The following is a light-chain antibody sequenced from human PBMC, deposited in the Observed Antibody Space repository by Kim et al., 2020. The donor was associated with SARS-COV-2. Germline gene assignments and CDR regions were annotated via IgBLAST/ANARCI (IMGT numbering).Light chain of an antibody. V-gene: IGLV1-47*01. CDR2: RND. CDR1: TSNIASNF. Sequence: GQRATISCSGSTSNIASNFVYWYRRFPGAAPKLLIYRNDQRPSGLPERFSGSRSGTSASLAISGLRSEDEADYYCATWDDSLGGWIFGGGTQLTVL. CDR3: ATWDDSLGGWI. J-gene: IGLJ2*01.